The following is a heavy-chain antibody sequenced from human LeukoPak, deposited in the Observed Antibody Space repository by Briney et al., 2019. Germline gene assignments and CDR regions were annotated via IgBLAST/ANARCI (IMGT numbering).Heavy chain of an antibody. CDR2: ISGDGGGT. J-gene: IGHJ4*02. CDR3: VKRISDFGMDY. Sequence: PGGSLRLSCSASGFTFSTYAMHWVRQAPGKGLEYVSAISGDGGGTYYADSVKGRFTISRDNSKNTLYLQMSSLRAEDTAVYYCVKRISDFGMDYWGQGTLVTISS. V-gene: IGHV3-64D*06. CDR1: GFTFSTYA. D-gene: IGHD4-17*01.